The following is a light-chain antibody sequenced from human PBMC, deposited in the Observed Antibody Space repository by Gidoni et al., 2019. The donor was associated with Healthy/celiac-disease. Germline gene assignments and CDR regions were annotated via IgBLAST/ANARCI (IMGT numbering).Light chain of an antibody. V-gene: IGKV1-39*01. J-gene: IGKJ5*01. CDR3: QQSYSTPPIT. Sequence: DIQMTQSPSSLSASVGDRVTITCRASQSISSYLNWYQQKPGKAPKLLIYAASSLQSGVPSRFSGSRSGTDFTLTISSLQPDDFATYYCQQSYSTPPITFGQGTRLEIK. CDR1: QSISSY. CDR2: AAS.